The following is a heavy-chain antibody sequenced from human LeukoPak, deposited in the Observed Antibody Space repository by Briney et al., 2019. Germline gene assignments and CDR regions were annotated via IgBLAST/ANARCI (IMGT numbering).Heavy chain of an antibody. J-gene: IGHJ6*03. CDR3: ARDTPYAYCSSTSCYSYYYYYMDV. CDR2: IIPIFGTA. Sequence: GASVKVSCKASGGTFSSYAISWVRQAPGQGLEWMGGIIPIFGTANYAQKFQGRVTITADKSTSTAYMELSSLRSEDTAVYYCARDTPYAYCSSTSCYSYYYYYMDVWGKGTTVTVSS. D-gene: IGHD2-2*01. V-gene: IGHV1-69*06. CDR1: GGTFSSYA.